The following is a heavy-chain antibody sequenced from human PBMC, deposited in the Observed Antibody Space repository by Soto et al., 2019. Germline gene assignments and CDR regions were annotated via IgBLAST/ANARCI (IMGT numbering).Heavy chain of an antibody. D-gene: IGHD6-19*01. J-gene: IGHJ6*02. Sequence: PGGSLRLSCAASGFTFSSYSMNWVRQAPGKGLKWVSSISSSSSYIYYADSVKGRFTISRDNAKNSLYLQMNSLRAEDTAVYYCARSDSEGLVRDYGMDVWGQGTTVTV. CDR3: ARSDSEGLVRDYGMDV. CDR1: GFTFSSYS. CDR2: ISSSSSYI. V-gene: IGHV3-21*01.